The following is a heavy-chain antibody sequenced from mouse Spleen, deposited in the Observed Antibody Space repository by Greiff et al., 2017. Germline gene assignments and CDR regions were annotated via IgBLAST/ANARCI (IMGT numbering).Heavy chain of an antibody. CDR3: ARKRDRGFAY. CDR1: GYSITSGCY. Sequence: EVKLVESGPGLVKPSQSLSLTCSVTGYSITSGCYWNWIRQFPGNKLEWMGYISYDGSNNYNPSLKNRISITRDTSKNQFFLKLNSVTTEDTATYYCARKRDRGFAYWGQGTLVTVSA. V-gene: IGHV3-6*01. CDR2: ISYDGSN. D-gene: IGHD3-3*01. J-gene: IGHJ3*01.